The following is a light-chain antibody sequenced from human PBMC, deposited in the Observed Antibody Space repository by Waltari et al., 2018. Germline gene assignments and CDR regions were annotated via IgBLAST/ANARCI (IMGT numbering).Light chain of an antibody. J-gene: IGKJ4*01. CDR1: QSISSY. CDR3: QQSYSTPPT. V-gene: IGKV1-39*01. Sequence: DIQMTQSPSSLSASVGDRVTITCRASQSISSYLNWYQQKPGKAPKLLIYAASSLQSGVPSRFSGSGSGTDFTLTISSLQPEDFATYYCQQSYSTPPTFGGGTKGEIK. CDR2: AAS.